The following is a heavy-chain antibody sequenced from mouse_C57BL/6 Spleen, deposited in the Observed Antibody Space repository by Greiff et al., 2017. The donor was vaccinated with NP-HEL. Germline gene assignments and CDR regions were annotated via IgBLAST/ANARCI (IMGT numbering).Heavy chain of an antibody. CDR1: GYTFNSYW. D-gene: IGHD1-1*01. CDR2: IDPSDSYT. Sequence: VQLQQSGAELVMPGASVKLSCKASGYTFNSYWMHWVKQRPGQGLEWIGEIDPSDSYTNYNQKFKGKSTLTVDKSSSTAYMQLSSLTSEDSAVYYGARRGTTVVNWYFDVWGTGTTVTVSS. CDR3: ARRGTTVVNWYFDV. J-gene: IGHJ1*03. V-gene: IGHV1-69*01.